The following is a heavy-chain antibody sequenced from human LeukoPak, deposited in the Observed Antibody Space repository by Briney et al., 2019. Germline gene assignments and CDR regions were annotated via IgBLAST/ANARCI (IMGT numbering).Heavy chain of an antibody. CDR1: GYTFTSYG. D-gene: IGHD6-19*01. Sequence: ASVKVSCKASGYTFTSYGISWVRQAPGQGLEWMGWIGAYNGNTNYAQKLQGRVTMTTDTSTSTAYMELRSLRSDDTAVYYCARGLSSGWYGEGNYFDYWGQGTLVTVSS. J-gene: IGHJ4*02. V-gene: IGHV1-18*01. CDR2: IGAYNGNT. CDR3: ARGLSSGWYGEGNYFDY.